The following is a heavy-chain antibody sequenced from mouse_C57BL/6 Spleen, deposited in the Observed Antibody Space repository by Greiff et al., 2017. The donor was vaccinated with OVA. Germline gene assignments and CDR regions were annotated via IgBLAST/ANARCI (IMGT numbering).Heavy chain of an antibody. V-gene: IGHV10-3*01. CDR2: IRSKSSNYAT. Sequence: DVKLVESGGGLVQPKGSLKLSCAASGFTFNTYAMHWVRQAPGKGLEWVARIRSKSSNYATYYADSVKDRFTISRDDSQSMLYLQMNNLKTEDTAMYYCVRDEDYYGSRGFDYWGQGTTLTVSS. CDR1: GFTFNTYA. CDR3: VRDEDYYGSRGFDY. J-gene: IGHJ2*01. D-gene: IGHD1-1*01.